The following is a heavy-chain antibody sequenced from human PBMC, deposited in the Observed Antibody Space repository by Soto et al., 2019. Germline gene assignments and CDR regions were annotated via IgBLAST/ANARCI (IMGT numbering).Heavy chain of an antibody. V-gene: IGHV3-30*03. CDR2: ISYDGGLQ. D-gene: IGHD5-18*01. J-gene: IGHJ4*02. CDR3: VSDRGYGHASVPYS. CDR1: GFTFSSYG. Sequence: QAPLVESGGGVVQPGRSLRLSCAASGFTFSSYGMHWVRQAPGTGLEWVAVISYDGGLQHYADSVKGRFTISRDNSKNMVLLQMNSLRAEDTAVYYCVSDRGYGHASVPYSWGQGTPVSVSS.